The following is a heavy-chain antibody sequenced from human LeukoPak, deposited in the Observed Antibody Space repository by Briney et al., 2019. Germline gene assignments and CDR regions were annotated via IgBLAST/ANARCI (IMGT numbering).Heavy chain of an antibody. V-gene: IGHV3-33*06. Sequence: GGSLRLSCAASGFTFSSYGMHWVRRAPGKGLEWVAVIWYDGSNKYYADSVKGRFTISRDNSKNTLYLQMNSLRAEDTAVYYCAKDYYGDYFDYWGQGTLVTVSS. CDR2: IWYDGSNK. CDR3: AKDYYGDYFDY. CDR1: GFTFSSYG. J-gene: IGHJ4*02. D-gene: IGHD3-22*01.